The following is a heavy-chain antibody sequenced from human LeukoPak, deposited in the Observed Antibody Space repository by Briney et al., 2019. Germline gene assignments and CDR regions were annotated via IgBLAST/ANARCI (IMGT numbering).Heavy chain of an antibody. V-gene: IGHV1-2*02. D-gene: IGHD3-3*01. CDR2: INPNSCGT. CDR1: GYTFTGYY. CDR3: ARWLWSGYYPDY. J-gene: IGHJ4*02. Sequence: ASVKVSCKASGYTFTGYYMHWVRQAPGQGLEWMGWINPNSCGTNYEQKFQGRCTMTRDTSISTAYMELSRLRSDDTAVYYCARWLWSGYYPDYWGQGTLVTVSS.